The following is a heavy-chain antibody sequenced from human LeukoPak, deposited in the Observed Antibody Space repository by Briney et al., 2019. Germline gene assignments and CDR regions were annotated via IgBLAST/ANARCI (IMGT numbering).Heavy chain of an antibody. J-gene: IGHJ6*02. CDR1: GFTFEDYA. Sequence: GGSLRLSCAASGFTFEDYAMHWVRQAPGKGLDWVAGISWNSRSITYADSVKGRFTISRDNAKNSLYLQMNSLRAEDTAVYYCARDSQETYYDYVWGSYRPVYGMDVWGQGTTVTVSS. V-gene: IGHV3-9*01. CDR3: ARDSQETYYDYVWGSYRPVYGMDV. CDR2: ISWNSRSI. D-gene: IGHD3-16*02.